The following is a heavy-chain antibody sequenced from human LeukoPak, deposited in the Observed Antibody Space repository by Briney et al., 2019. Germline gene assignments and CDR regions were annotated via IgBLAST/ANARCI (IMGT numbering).Heavy chain of an antibody. J-gene: IGHJ2*01. CDR1: GGSFSGYY. CDR3: ARQFYSSSWYFDL. Sequence: SETLSLTCAVYGGSFSGYYWSWIRQPPGKGLEWIGEINHSGSTNYNLSPKSRVTISVDTSKNQFSLKLSSVTAADTAVYYCARQFYSSSWYFDLWGRGTLVTVSS. CDR2: INHSGST. V-gene: IGHV4-34*01. D-gene: IGHD6-13*01.